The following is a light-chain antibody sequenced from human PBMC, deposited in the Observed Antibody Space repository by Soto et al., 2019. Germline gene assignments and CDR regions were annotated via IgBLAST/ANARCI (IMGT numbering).Light chain of an antibody. V-gene: IGKV1-5*01. CDR2: HAS. CDR1: QSISTW. Sequence: DIQMTQSPSTLSASVGDRVTITCRASQSISTWLAWYQQKPGKAPTLLIYHASSLASGVSSRFSGSGSGTEFTLTISSLQPDDFATYHCQQYNSYPRTFGQGTKVEIK. CDR3: QQYNSYPRT. J-gene: IGKJ1*01.